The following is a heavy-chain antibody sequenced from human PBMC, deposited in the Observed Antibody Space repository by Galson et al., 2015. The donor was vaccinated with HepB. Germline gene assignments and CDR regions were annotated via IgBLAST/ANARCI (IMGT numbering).Heavy chain of an antibody. Sequence: SVKVSCKASGNTFTDYYMHWVRQAPGEGPEWMGWINPNSGSTNYARKFQGRVTMTRDTSISTAYMELSRLRSDDTALYYCARLSYCSGASCPYYFDNWGQGTLVTVSS. CDR2: INPNSGST. CDR1: GNTFTDYY. V-gene: IGHV1-2*02. J-gene: IGHJ4*02. CDR3: ARLSYCSGASCPYYFDN. D-gene: IGHD2-15*01.